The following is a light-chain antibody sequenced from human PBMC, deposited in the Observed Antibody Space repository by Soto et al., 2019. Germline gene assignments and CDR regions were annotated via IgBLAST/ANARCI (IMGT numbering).Light chain of an antibody. CDR1: QSVSSY. Sequence: EIVLTQSPATLSLSPGERATLSCRASQSVSSYLAWYQQKPGKAPMLLIYGASTLQGGVPSRFSGSGSGTEFTLTIDSLQPEDFATYYCQQSFSSQWTFGQGTKVDIK. V-gene: IGKV3-11*01. J-gene: IGKJ1*01. CDR2: GAS. CDR3: QQSFSSQWT.